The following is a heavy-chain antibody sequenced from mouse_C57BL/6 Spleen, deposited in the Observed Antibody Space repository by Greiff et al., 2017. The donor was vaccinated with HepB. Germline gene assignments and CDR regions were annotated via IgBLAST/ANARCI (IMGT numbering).Heavy chain of an antibody. CDR1: GFTFSSYT. J-gene: IGHJ1*03. V-gene: IGHV5-9*01. CDR2: ISGGGGNT. D-gene: IGHD1-1*01. Sequence: EVKVVESGGGLVKPGGSLKLSCAASGFTFSSYTMSWVRQTPEKRLEWVATISGGGGNTYYPDSVKGRFTISRDNAKNTLYLQMSSLRSEDTALYYCARSPNYYGSGFDVWGTGTTVTVSS. CDR3: ARSPNYYGSGFDV.